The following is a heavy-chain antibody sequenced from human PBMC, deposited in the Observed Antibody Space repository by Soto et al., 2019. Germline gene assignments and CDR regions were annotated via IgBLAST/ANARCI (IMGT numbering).Heavy chain of an antibody. J-gene: IGHJ4*02. CDR3: ARDDNWEDAVGHFDY. Sequence: VSVKVSCKTSGYSLTTYGITWLRQAPGQGLEWMGWISAYNGNTNYAQKLQGRVTMTTDTSTSTAYMELRSLRSDDTAVYYCARDDNWEDAVGHFDYWGQGTLVTVSS. V-gene: IGHV1-18*01. D-gene: IGHD1-20*01. CDR2: ISAYNGNT. CDR1: GYSLTTYG.